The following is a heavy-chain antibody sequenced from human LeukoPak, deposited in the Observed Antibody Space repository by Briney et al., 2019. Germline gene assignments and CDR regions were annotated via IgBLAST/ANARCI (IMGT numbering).Heavy chain of an antibody. CDR2: INHSGST. V-gene: IGHV4-34*01. CDR3: ARAPIYGDYSFTY. CDR1: GGSFSGYY. J-gene: IGHJ4*02. Sequence: SETLSLTCAVYGGSFSGYYWSWIRQPPGKGLEWIGEINHSGSTNYNPSLKSRVTISVDTSKNQFSLKLSSVTAADTAVYYCARAPIYGDYSFTYWGQGTLVTVSS. D-gene: IGHD4-17*01.